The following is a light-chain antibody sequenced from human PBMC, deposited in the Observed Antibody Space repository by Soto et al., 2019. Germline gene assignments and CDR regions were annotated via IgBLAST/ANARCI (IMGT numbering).Light chain of an antibody. Sequence: QSVLTQPPSVSGAPGQRVTISCTGSSSNIGAGYDVHWYQQLPGTAPKLLIYGNSNRPSGVPDRFSGSKSGTSASLAITGLQAEDEADYCCQSYDSSLSGSDVFGTGTQLTVL. V-gene: IGLV1-40*01. J-gene: IGLJ1*01. CDR2: GNS. CDR3: QSYDSSLSGSDV. CDR1: SSNIGAGYD.